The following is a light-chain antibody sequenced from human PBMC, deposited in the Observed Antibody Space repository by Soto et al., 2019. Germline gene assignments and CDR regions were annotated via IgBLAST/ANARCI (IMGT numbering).Light chain of an antibody. V-gene: IGLV2-14*03. Sequence: QSVLTQPASVSGSPGQSITISCTGTSSDVGGYNYVSWYQQYAGKAPKLMIFDVYKRPSGVPNRFSGSKSGNTASLTISGLQGEDEADYYCSSYTISSTLYVFGTGTKPTVL. J-gene: IGLJ1*01. CDR2: DVY. CDR1: SSDVGGYNY. CDR3: SSYTISSTLYV.